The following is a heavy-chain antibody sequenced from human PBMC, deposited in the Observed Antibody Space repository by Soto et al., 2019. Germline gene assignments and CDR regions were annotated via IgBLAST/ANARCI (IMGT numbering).Heavy chain of an antibody. CDR3: VRTFYYAGSGYYPFDT. V-gene: IGHV5-10-1*01. CDR1: GYNFTNYW. J-gene: IGHJ5*02. Sequence: PGESLKISCKGSGYNFTNYWITWVRQMPGKGLEWLGRIDPTDSFATYNPSFRGRVTLSSDKSLSIVHFQLTFLRASDTAMYFCVRTFYYAGSGYYPFDTWGQGTLVTVSS. CDR2: IDPTDSFA. D-gene: IGHD3-22*01.